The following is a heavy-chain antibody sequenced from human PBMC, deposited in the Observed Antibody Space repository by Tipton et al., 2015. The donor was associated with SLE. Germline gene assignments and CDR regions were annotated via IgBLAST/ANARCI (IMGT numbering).Heavy chain of an antibody. D-gene: IGHD2-21*01. V-gene: IGHV4-39*07. CDR3: ARGRRGCGGDCYVDY. CDR2: IHYSGST. Sequence: TLSLTCTVSGGSISSSRYYWGWVRQPPGKGLEWIGSIHYSGSTYYNPSLKSRVIMSVDMSKNQFSLRMSSVTAADTAVYYCARGRRGCGGDCYVDYWGQGTLVTVSS. CDR1: GGSISSSRYY. J-gene: IGHJ4*02.